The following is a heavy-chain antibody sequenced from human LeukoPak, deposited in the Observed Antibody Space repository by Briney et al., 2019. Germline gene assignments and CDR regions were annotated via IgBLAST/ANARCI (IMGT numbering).Heavy chain of an antibody. J-gene: IGHJ4*02. D-gene: IGHD2-2*01. CDR1: GGTFSSYA. V-gene: IGHV1-69*05. CDR3: ARAQLDDCSSTGCYSYYFDY. Sequence: SVKVSCKASGGTFSSYAVSWVRQAPGQGLEWMGGIIPIFGTANYAQKFQGRVTITTDESTSTAYMELSSLRSEDTAVYYCARAQLDDCSSTGCYSYYFDYWGQGTLVTVSS. CDR2: IIPIFGTA.